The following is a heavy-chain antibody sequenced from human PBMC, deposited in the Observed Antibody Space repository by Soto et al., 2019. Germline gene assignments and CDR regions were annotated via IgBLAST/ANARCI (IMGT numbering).Heavy chain of an antibody. V-gene: IGHV3-21*01. D-gene: IGHD4-17*01. CDR2: INRRSTDI. Sequence: LRLSCAASGFTFSGFDMSWVRQAPGKGLEWLSSINRRSTDIYYADSVKGRFTISRDNAKNSLYLQMNSLRAEDTAVYYCAYLTDYDFYYYSGSDVWGQGTTVTV. CDR1: GFTFSGFD. J-gene: IGHJ6*02. CDR3: AYLTDYDFYYYSGSDV.